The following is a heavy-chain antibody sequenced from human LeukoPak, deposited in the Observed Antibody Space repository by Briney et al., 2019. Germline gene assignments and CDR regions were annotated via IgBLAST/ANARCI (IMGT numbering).Heavy chain of an antibody. CDR1: GFTFSRYW. CDR3: ARGTGGVTTETTLFDC. D-gene: IGHD4-17*01. V-gene: IGHV3-74*01. Sequence: GGSLRLSCAASGFTFSRYWMYWVRQAPGKGLGWVSRTNGDDSSITYADSVKGRFTISRDNAKNTLYLQMSSLRAEDTAVYYCARGTGGVTTETTLFDCWGQGTLVTVSS. CDR2: TNGDDSSI. J-gene: IGHJ4*02.